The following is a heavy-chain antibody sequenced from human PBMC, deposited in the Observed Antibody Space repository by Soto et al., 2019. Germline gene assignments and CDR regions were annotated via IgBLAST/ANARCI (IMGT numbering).Heavy chain of an antibody. CDR1: GFTFSFYT. J-gene: IGHJ1*01. Sequence: EVQLLESGGGLVQPGGSLRLSCAASGFTFSFYTMSWVRQAPGRGLEWVSAMSASGVGTNYADSVKGRFTISRDNSKNSLYLQMNSLRAEDTAVYYCAKDLGGCSGGSCYAEYCQHWGQGTLVTVSS. CDR3: AKDLGGCSGGSCYAEYCQH. CDR2: MSASGVGT. D-gene: IGHD2-15*01. V-gene: IGHV3-23*01.